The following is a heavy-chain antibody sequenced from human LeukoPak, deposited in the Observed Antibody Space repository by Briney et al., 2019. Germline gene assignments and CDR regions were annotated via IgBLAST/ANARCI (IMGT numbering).Heavy chain of an antibody. CDR2: ISYDGSNK. J-gene: IGHJ4*02. V-gene: IGHV3-30*04. Sequence: GRSLRLSCAASGFTFSSYAMHWVRQAPGKGLEWVAVISYDGSNKYYADSVKGRFTISRDNSKNTLYLQMNSLRAEDTAVYYCARAVDFNVYLGQGTLVTVSS. D-gene: IGHD3-3*01. CDR3: ARAVDFNVY. CDR1: GFTFSSYA.